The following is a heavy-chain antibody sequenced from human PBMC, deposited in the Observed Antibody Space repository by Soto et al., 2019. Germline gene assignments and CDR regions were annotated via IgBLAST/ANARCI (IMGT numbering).Heavy chain of an antibody. CDR1: GDSISSADYY. CDR2: IFYSGTT. D-gene: IGHD1-1*01. CDR3: ARDLWVEPELYYYGMDV. Sequence: SETLSLTCTVSGDSISSADYYWSWIRQTPGKGLEWIGHIFYSGTTYYNPSLKSRLTISVDTSKNHFSLRLASVTAADTAVYYCARDLWVEPELYYYGMDVWGQGTTVTVSS. J-gene: IGHJ6*02. V-gene: IGHV4-30-4*01.